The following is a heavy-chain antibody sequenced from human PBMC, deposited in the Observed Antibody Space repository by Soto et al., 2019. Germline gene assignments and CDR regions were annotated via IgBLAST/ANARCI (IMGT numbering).Heavy chain of an antibody. CDR2: IRGFSPYT. D-gene: IGHD3-10*01. CDR1: GFTFRTYT. CDR3: ARDRGYDAHDYYYNAMDV. Sequence: VGSLRLSCISSGFTFRTYTMNWVRQAPGKGLEWVSGIRGFSPYTFYAESVRGRFTISRDNAKNSLFLQMDSLRAEDTAVYYCARDRGYDAHDYYYNAMDVWGQGTTVTVSS. V-gene: IGHV3-21*01. J-gene: IGHJ6*02.